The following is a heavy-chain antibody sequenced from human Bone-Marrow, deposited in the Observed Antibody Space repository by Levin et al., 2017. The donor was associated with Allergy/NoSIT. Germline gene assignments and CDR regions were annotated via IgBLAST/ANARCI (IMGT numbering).Heavy chain of an antibody. CDR2: INHSGST. CDR3: ASQRYDYIWGSYPSYYFDY. D-gene: IGHD3-16*01. V-gene: IGHV4-34*01. Sequence: TASETLSLTCAVYGGSFSGYYWSWIRQPPGKGLEWIGEINHSGSTNYNPSLKSRVTISVDTSKNQFSLKLSSVTAADTAVYYCASQRYDYIWGSYPSYYFDYWGQGTLVTVSS. J-gene: IGHJ4*02. CDR1: GGSFSGYY.